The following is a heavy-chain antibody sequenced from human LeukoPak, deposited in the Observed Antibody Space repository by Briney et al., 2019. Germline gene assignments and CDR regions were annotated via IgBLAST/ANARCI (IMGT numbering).Heavy chain of an antibody. D-gene: IGHD3-3*01. CDR3: ARDSRDFWSGYPPDAFDI. CDR1: GFTFSSYG. Sequence: GGSLRLSCAASGFTFSSYGMHWVRQAPGKGLEWVAFIRYDGSNKYYADSVKGRFTISRDNSKNTLYLQMNSLRAEDTAVYYCARDSRDFWSGYPPDAFDIWGQGTMVTVSS. J-gene: IGHJ3*02. CDR2: IRYDGSNK. V-gene: IGHV3-30*02.